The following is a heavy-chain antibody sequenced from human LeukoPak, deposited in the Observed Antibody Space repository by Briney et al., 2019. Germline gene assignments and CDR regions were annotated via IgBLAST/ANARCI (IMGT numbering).Heavy chain of an antibody. J-gene: IGHJ4*02. Sequence: SETLSLTCTVSGGSISSSSYYWGWIRQPPGKGLEWIGSIYYSGSTYYNPSLKSRVTISVDTSNNQFSLKLSSVTAADTAVYYCARQKEGDIYYGPAGIFDYWGQGTLVTVSS. CDR1: GGSISSSSYY. D-gene: IGHD3-22*01. CDR2: IYYSGST. V-gene: IGHV4-39*01. CDR3: ARQKEGDIYYGPAGIFDY.